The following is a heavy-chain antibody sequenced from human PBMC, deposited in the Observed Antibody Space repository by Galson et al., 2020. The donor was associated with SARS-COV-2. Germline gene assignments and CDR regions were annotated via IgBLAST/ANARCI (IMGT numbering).Heavy chain of an antibody. CDR2: ISSSGSTI. Sequence: GESLKISCAASGFTFRSYEMNWVRQAPGKGLEWVSYISSSGSTIYYAESVKGRFTISRDNAKNSRYLQMNSLRAEDTAVYYCARSSGGWYAHFDYWGQGTLVTVSS. CDR1: GFTFRSYE. D-gene: IGHD6-19*01. V-gene: IGHV3-48*03. J-gene: IGHJ4*02. CDR3: ARSSGGWYAHFDY.